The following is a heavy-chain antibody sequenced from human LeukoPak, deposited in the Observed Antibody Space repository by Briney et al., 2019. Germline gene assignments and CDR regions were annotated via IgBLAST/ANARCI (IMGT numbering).Heavy chain of an antibody. CDR3: ARSIIVVVAAGALDI. J-gene: IGHJ3*02. V-gene: IGHV4-59*08. CDR1: GDSINTYY. CDR2: IYHSGNT. Sequence: PSETLSLTCTASGDSINTYYWSWIRQPPGKGLEWIGYIYHSGNTNSNPSLKSRVTISVDTTKNQFSLKLSSVTAADTAVYYCARSIIVVVAAGALDIWGQGTMVTVSS. D-gene: IGHD2-21*02.